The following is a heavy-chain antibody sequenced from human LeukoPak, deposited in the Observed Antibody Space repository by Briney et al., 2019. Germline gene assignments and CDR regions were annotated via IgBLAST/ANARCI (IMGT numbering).Heavy chain of an antibody. J-gene: IGHJ4*02. Sequence: PGGSLRLSCAASGFTFSSYAMHWVRQAPGKGLEWVAVISYDGSNKYYADSVKGRFTISRDNSKNTLYLQMNSLRAEDTAVYCCARAPPARYCSGGSCWWYYFDYWGQGTLVTVSS. CDR3: ARAPPARYCSGGSCWWYYFDY. CDR1: GFTFSSYA. D-gene: IGHD2-15*01. V-gene: IGHV3-30*04. CDR2: ISYDGSNK.